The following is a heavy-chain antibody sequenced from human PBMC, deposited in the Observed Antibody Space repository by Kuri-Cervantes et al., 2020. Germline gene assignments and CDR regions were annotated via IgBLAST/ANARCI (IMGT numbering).Heavy chain of an antibody. CDR3: ARDFRSGPYSYGFVASYGMDV. V-gene: IGHV3-30*07. D-gene: IGHD5-18*01. CDR2: ISYDGSNK. Sequence: GESLKISCAASGFTFSSYAMHWVRQAPGKGLEWVAVISYDGSNKYYADSVKGRFTISRDNSKNTLYLQMNSLRAEDTAVYYCARDFRSGPYSYGFVASYGMDVWGQGTTVTVSS. CDR1: GFTFSSYA. J-gene: IGHJ6*02.